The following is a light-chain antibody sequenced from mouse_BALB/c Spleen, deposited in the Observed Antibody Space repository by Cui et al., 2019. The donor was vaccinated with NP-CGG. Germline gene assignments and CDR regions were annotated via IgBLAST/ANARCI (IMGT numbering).Light chain of an antibody. V-gene: IGLV1*01. J-gene: IGLJ1*01. CDR1: TGAVTTSNY. Sequence: QAVVTQESALTTSPGETVTLTLRSSTGAVTTSNYANWVQEKPDHLFTGLIGGTNNRVPGVPARFSGSLIGDKAALTITGAQTEDEAIYFCTLWYSNHWVFGGGTKLTVL. CDR2: GTN. CDR3: TLWYSNHWV.